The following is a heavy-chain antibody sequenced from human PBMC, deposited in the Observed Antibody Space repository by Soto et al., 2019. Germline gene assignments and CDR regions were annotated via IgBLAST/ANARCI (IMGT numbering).Heavy chain of an antibody. J-gene: IGHJ6*02. CDR2: IGSSGGNS. D-gene: IGHD1-1*01. CDR3: AREKRHNSLGGRFGMDV. Sequence: GGSLRLSCAVSGFIFSDFSMNWVRQAPGKGLEWVASIGSSGGNSFYADSVKGRFIISRDNAKTSLDLQINSLRAEDTAVYYCAREKRHNSLGGRFGMDVWGQGTTVTVSS. CDR1: GFIFSDFS. V-gene: IGHV3-21*01.